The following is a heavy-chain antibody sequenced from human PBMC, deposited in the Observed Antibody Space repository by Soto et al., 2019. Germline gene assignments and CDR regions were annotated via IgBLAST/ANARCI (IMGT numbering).Heavy chain of an antibody. D-gene: IGHD3-9*01. CDR1: GFTFSSYG. V-gene: IGHV3-33*01. Sequence: GGSLRVSCAASGFTFSSYGMHWVRQAPGKGLEWVAVIWYDGSNKYYADSVKGRFTISRDNAKNSLYLQMNSLRAEDTAVYYYAREGVLRYFDWLLSHPLDYWGQGTLVTVSS. CDR3: AREGVLRYFDWLLSHPLDY. J-gene: IGHJ4*02. CDR2: IWYDGSNK.